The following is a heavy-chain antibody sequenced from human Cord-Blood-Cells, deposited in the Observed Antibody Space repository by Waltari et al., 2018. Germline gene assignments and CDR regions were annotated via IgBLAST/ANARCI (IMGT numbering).Heavy chain of an antibody. CDR3: AREVFDFWSGSQYYFDY. J-gene: IGHJ4*02. D-gene: IGHD3-3*01. CDR1: GYTFTGYY. V-gene: IGHV1-2*04. CDR2: INPNSGGT. Sequence: QVQLVQSGAEVKKPGASVKVSCKASGYTFTGYYMHWVRQAPGQGLEWMGWINPNSGGTNYAQKCQGLVTMTRDTSISTAYMELSRLRSDDTAVYYCAREVFDFWSGSQYYFDYWGQGTLVTVSS.